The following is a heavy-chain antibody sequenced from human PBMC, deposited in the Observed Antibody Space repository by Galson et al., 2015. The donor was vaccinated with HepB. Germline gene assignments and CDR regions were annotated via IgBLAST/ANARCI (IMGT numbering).Heavy chain of an antibody. D-gene: IGHD6-13*01. V-gene: IGHV5-10-1*01. CDR1: GYSFTSYW. CDR2: IDPSDSYT. Sequence: QSGAEVKKPGESLRISCKGSGYSFTSYWISWVRQMPGKGLEWMGRIDPSDSYTTYSPSFQGHVTISADKSISTAYLQWSSLKASDTAMYYCARQLGIAAAGRIYYYGMDVWGQGTTVTVSS. CDR3: ARQLGIAAAGRIYYYGMDV. J-gene: IGHJ6*02.